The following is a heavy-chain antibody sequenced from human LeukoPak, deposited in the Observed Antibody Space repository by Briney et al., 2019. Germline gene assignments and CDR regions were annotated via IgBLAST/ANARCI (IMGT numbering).Heavy chain of an antibody. J-gene: IGHJ4*02. CDR2: INPNSGGT. CDR1: GYTFTSYG. CDR3: ARGLVLESDY. V-gene: IGHV1-2*02. D-gene: IGHD6-19*01. Sequence: ASVKVSCKASGYTFTSYGISWVRQAPGQGLEWMGWINPNSGGTNHAQKFQGRVTMTRDTSISTAYMELSRLRSDDTAVYYCARGLVLESDYWGQGTLVTVSS.